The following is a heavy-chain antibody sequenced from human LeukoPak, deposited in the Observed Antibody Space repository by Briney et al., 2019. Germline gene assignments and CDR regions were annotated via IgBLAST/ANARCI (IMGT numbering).Heavy chain of an antibody. CDR1: GFTFSSDA. V-gene: IGHV3-23*01. CDR3: AKGGAQV. Sequence: GGSLRLSCAASGFTFSSDAMRWVRQAPGKGLEWVSAISSSGGTTYYADSVRGRFIISRDSSKNTLYLQMNSLRVEDTAVYYCAKGGAQVGGQGTLVTVSS. J-gene: IGHJ4*02. CDR2: ISSSGGTT. D-gene: IGHD1-26*01.